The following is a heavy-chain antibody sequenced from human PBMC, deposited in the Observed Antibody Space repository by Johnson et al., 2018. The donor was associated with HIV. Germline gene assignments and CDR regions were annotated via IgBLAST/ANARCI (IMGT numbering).Heavy chain of an antibody. V-gene: IGHV3-15*01. CDR1: GFIFSNAW. CDR3: ARSCRDGYTCNAFEI. J-gene: IGHJ3*02. D-gene: IGHD5-24*01. CDR2: IKSKTDGGTT. Sequence: VQLVESGGGLVKPGGSLRLSCAASGFIFSNAWMSWVRQAPGKGLEWVGRIKSKTDGGTTDYAAPVKGRFTISRDDSKNMLYLQMNSLRAEDTAVYYCARSCRDGYTCNAFEIWGQGTMVTVSS.